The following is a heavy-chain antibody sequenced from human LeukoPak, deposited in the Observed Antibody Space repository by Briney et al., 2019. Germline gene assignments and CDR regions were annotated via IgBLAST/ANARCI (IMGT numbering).Heavy chain of an antibody. CDR3: ARVRGSYASDS. J-gene: IGHJ4*02. V-gene: IGHV3-30*02. CDR1: GFIFSSNG. D-gene: IGHD1-26*01. Sequence: TGGSLRLTCAASGFIFSSNGMYWVRQAPGKGLECVAYIQFDGNNKYYADSVKGRFTISRDNSKNTLYLQMNSLRAEDTAVYYCARVRGSYASDSWGQGTLVTVSS. CDR2: IQFDGNNK.